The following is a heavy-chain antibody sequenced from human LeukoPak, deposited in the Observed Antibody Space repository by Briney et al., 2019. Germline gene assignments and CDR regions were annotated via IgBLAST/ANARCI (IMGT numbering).Heavy chain of an antibody. Sequence: GGSLRLSCAASGFTFSDYYMSWIRQAHGKGLEWVSYISSSGSTIYYADSVKGRVTISRDTAKNSLYLQMNSLRAEDTAVYYCARDDHASPTTGDPFDIWGQGTMVTVSS. D-gene: IGHD1-26*01. J-gene: IGHJ3*02. CDR2: ISSSGSTI. CDR3: ARDDHASPTTGDPFDI. V-gene: IGHV3-11*01. CDR1: GFTFSDYY.